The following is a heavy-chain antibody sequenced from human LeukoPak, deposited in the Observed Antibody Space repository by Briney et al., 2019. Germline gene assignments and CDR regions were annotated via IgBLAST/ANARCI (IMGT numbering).Heavy chain of an antibody. CDR3: ATGAWRTDGYNWDDERYLHQ. V-gene: IGHV1-46*01. CDR1: GYTFTSYY. D-gene: IGHD5-24*01. CDR2: INPSGGST. Sequence: ASVKVSCKASGYTFTSYYMHWVRQAPGQGLEWMGIINPSGGSTSYAQKFQGRVTMTEDTSTDTAYMELSSLRSEDTAVYYCATGAWRTDGYNWDDERYLHQWGQGTLVTASS. J-gene: IGHJ1*01.